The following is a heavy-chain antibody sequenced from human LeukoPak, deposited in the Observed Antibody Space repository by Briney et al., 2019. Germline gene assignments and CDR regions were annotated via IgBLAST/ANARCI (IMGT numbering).Heavy chain of an antibody. CDR3: AHSLGRRKDYYYMDV. CDR2: LYWDGDS. V-gene: IGHV2-5*02. J-gene: IGHJ6*03. Sequence: SGPTLVNPTQTLTLTCAFSGFSFTTRGVGVAWIRQPPGKALEWLALLYWDGDSRYSLSLKNRLTITKDTSKNQVVLTMTNVGPVDTATYFCAHSLGRRKDYYYMDVWGKGTTVTVSS. D-gene: IGHD7-27*01. CDR1: GFSFTTRGVG.